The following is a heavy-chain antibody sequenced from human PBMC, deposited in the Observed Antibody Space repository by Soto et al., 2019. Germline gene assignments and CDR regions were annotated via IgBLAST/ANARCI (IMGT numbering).Heavy chain of an antibody. CDR3: ARSNSGNYYEVFDY. CDR2: IYHSGST. CDR1: GGSISSSNW. V-gene: IGHV4-4*02. D-gene: IGHD1-26*01. Sequence: QVQLQESGPGLVKPSGTLSLTCAVSGGSISSSNWWSWVRQPPGKGLEWIGEIYHSGSTNYSPSLKSRVTISVDKSKDQFSLNLSSVTAADTAVYYCARSNSGNYYEVFDYWGQGTLVTVSS. J-gene: IGHJ4*02.